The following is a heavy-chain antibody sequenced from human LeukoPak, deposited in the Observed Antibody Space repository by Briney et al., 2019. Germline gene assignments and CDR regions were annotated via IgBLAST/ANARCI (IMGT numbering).Heavy chain of an antibody. Sequence: ASVTVSCKASGYTFTGYYRHWVRQAPGQGLEWMGWINPNSGGTNYAQKFQGRVTMTRDTSISTAYMELSRLRSDDTAVYYCARRLYYDFWSGYRYYFAYWGQGPLVTVSS. D-gene: IGHD3-3*01. CDR1: GYTFTGYY. CDR2: INPNSGGT. V-gene: IGHV1-2*02. CDR3: ARRLYYDFWSGYRYYFAY. J-gene: IGHJ4*02.